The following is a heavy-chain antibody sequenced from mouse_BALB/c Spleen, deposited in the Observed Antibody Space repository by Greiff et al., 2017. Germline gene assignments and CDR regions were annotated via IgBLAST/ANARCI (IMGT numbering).Heavy chain of an antibody. D-gene: IGHD3-2*01. J-gene: IGHJ3*01. Sequence: QVQLKQSGAELVRPGASVTLSCKASGYTFTDYEMHWVKQTPVHGLEWIGAIDPETGGTAYNQKFKGKATLTADKSSSTAYMELRSLTSEDSAVYYCTRDSSGYAFADWGQGTLVTVSA. CDR3: TRDSSGYAFAD. CDR2: IDPETGGT. CDR1: GYTFTDYE. V-gene: IGHV1-15*01.